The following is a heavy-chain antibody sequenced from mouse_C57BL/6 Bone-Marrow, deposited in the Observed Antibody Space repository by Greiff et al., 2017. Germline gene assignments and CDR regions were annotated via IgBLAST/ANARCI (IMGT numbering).Heavy chain of an antibody. CDR2: IYPGDGDT. D-gene: IGHD2-12*01. V-gene: IGHV1-82*01. J-gene: IGHJ3*01. CDR3: ARSYSQFAY. CDR1: GYAFSSSW. Sequence: QVQLKESGPELVKPGASVKISCKASGYAFSSSWMNWVKQRPGKGLEWIGRIYPGDGDTNYNGKFKGKATLTADKSSSTAYMQLSSLTSEDSAVYFCARSYSQFAYWGQGTLVTVSA.